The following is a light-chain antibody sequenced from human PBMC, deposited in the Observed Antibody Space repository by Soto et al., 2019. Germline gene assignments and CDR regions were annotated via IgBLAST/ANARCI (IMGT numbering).Light chain of an antibody. CDR1: QSVSSN. Sequence: EIVMTQSPATLSVSPGERATLSCRASQSVSSNLAWYQQKPGQAPRPLIYGASTRATGIPARFSGSGSGTEFTLTISSLHSEDFAVYYCQQYNNWPPWTFGQGTKVEIK. J-gene: IGKJ1*01. CDR3: QQYNNWPPWT. V-gene: IGKV3-15*01. CDR2: GAS.